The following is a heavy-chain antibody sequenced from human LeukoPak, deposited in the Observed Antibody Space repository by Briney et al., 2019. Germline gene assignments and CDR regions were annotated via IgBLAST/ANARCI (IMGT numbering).Heavy chain of an antibody. J-gene: IGHJ4*02. V-gene: IGHV1-2*02. CDR2: SNPNSGGT. CDR3: ARVRRWLQLGSLDY. Sequence: ASVKVSHKASGYTFTAHYMHWVRQAPGQGLEWMGWSNPNSGGTNYAQKFQGRVTMTRDTSISTAYMELNSLRSDDTAVYFCARVRRWLQLGSLDYWGQGTLVTVSS. CDR1: GYTFTAHY. D-gene: IGHD5-24*01.